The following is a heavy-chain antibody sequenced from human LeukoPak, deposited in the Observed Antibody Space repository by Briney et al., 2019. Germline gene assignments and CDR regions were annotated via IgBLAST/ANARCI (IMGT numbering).Heavy chain of an antibody. CDR2: IYPRDGST. V-gene: IGHV1-46*01. Sequence: ASVTVSCKASGYSFTSNYIHWVRQAPGQGLEWMGMIYPRDGSTSYAQKFQGRVTVTRDTSTSTVHMELSGLRSEDTAVYYCARDQEAFDYWGQGTLVTISS. CDR1: GYSFTSNY. CDR3: ARDQEAFDY. J-gene: IGHJ4*02.